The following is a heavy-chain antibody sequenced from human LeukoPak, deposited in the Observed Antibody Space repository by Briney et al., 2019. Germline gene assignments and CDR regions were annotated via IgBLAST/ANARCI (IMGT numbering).Heavy chain of an antibody. D-gene: IGHD7-27*01. Sequence: SQTLSLTCAISGDSVSSNSAAWNWIRQSPSRGLEWLGRTYYRSKWYNDYAVSVKSRITINPDTSKNQFSLQLNSVTPEDTAVHYCAMSGRNWGRSYWYFDLWGRATLVTVSS. CDR2: TYYRSKWYN. J-gene: IGHJ2*01. CDR3: AMSGRNWGRSYWYFDL. CDR1: GDSVSSNSAA. V-gene: IGHV6-1*01.